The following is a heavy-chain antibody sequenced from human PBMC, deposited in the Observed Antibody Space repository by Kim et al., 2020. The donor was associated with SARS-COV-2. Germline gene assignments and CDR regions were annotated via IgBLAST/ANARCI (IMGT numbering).Heavy chain of an antibody. CDR3: ARGNVRIAVAVIDY. V-gene: IGHV1-2*02. D-gene: IGHD6-19*01. Sequence: AQKFQGRVTMTRDTSISTAYMELSRLRSDDTAVYYCARGNVRIAVAVIDYWGQGTLVTVSS. J-gene: IGHJ4*02.